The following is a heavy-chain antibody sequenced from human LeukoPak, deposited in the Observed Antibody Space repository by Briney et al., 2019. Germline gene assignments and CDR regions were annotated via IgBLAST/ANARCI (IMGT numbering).Heavy chain of an antibody. Sequence: GGSLRLSCAASGFTFSSYAMSWVRQAPGKGLEWVSAISGSGGSTYYADSVKGRFTISRDNSKNTLYLQMNSLRAKDTAVYYCAKDRVATPWDYYYGMDVWGQGTTVTVSS. CDR2: ISGSGGST. D-gene: IGHD5-12*01. CDR1: GFTFSSYA. V-gene: IGHV3-23*01. J-gene: IGHJ6*02. CDR3: AKDRVATPWDYYYGMDV.